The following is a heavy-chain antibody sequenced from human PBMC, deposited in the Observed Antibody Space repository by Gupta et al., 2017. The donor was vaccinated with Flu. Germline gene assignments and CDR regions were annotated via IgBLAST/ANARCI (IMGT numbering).Heavy chain of an antibody. V-gene: IGHV4-31*03. Sequence: QVQLQESGPGLVKPSQTLSLTCTVSGGSISSGGYNWSWIRQHPGKGLEWIGYIHYSGSTYYNPSLKSRVTISVDTSKNQFSLKLSSVTAADTAVYYCARDRVVVTASYFDYWGQGTLVTVSS. J-gene: IGHJ4*02. CDR1: GGSISSGGYN. CDR2: IHYSGST. D-gene: IGHD2-21*02. CDR3: ARDRVVVTASYFDY.